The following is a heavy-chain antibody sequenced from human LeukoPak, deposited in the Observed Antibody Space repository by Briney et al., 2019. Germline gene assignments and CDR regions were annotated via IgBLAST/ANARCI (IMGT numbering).Heavy chain of an antibody. CDR3: ARIRIVPEQSLLDY. CDR2: IYHSGST. CDR1: GYSISSGYY. Sequence: SETLSLTCAVSGYSISSGYYWGWIRQPPGKGLERIGSIYHSGSTYYNPSLKSRVTISVDTSKNQFSLKLSSVTAADTAVYYCARIRIVPEQSLLDYWGQGTLVTVSS. D-gene: IGHD2-2*01. V-gene: IGHV4-38-2*01. J-gene: IGHJ4*02.